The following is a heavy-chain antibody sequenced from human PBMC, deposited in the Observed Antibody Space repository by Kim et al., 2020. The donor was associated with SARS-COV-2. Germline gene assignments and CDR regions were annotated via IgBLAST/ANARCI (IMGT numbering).Heavy chain of an antibody. CDR3: ARDRVVGGMDV. J-gene: IGHJ6*02. CDR1: CDSISSYY. V-gene: IGHV4-59*13. CDR2: IYYSGST. D-gene: IGHD1-26*01. Sequence: SETLSLTCTVSCDSISSYYWSWIRQPPGKGLEWIGYIYYSGSTNYNPSLKSRVTISVDTSKNQFSLKLSSVTAADTAVYYCARDRVVGGMDVWGQGTTVTVSS.